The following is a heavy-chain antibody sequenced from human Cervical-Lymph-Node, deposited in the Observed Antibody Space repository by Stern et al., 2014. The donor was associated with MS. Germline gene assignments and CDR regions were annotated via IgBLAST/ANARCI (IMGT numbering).Heavy chain of an antibody. Sequence: EDQLVESGGGLVQPGGSLRLSCEASGFTFSDSFMDWVRQAPGKGLEWVGRIRNKGSSYTTQYVAAVEGRVTNSRDDSKNSVFLQMNSLKTEDTAVYYCAKHADSAGGAWGQGTLVTVSS. V-gene: IGHV3-72*01. J-gene: IGHJ5*02. CDR3: AKHADSAGGA. CDR2: IRNKGSSYTT. CDR1: GFTFSDSF. D-gene: IGHD3-10*01.